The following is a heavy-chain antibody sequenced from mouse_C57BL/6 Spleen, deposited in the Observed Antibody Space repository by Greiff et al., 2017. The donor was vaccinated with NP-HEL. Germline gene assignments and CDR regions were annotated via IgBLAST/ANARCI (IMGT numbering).Heavy chain of an antibody. CDR3: ARSGAGTFDY. V-gene: IGHV7-3*01. CDR1: GFTFTDYY. Sequence: EVKLVESGGGLVQPGGSLGLSCAASGFTFTDYYMSWVRQPPGKALEWLGFIRNKANGYTTEYSASVKGRFTISRDNSQSILYLQMNALRAEDSATYYCARSGAGTFDYWGQGTTLTVSS. D-gene: IGHD4-1*01. J-gene: IGHJ2*01. CDR2: IRNKANGYTT.